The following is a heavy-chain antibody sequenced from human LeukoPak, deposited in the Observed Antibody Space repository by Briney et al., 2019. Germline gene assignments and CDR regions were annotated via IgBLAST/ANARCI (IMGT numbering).Heavy chain of an antibody. Sequence: GGSLRLSCAASGFTFSNYAMYWVRQAPGRGLEYVSAISTNGGSTDYANSVNGRFTISRDNSDNRVFLQMGTLRAEDMAVYYCARGGYYDSSGSFDYWGQGILVAVSS. V-gene: IGHV3-64*01. J-gene: IGHJ4*02. CDR3: ARGGYYDSSGSFDY. D-gene: IGHD3-22*01. CDR1: GFTFSNYA. CDR2: ISTNGGST.